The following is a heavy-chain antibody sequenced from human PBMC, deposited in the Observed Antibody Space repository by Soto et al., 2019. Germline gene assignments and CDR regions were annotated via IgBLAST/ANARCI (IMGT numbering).Heavy chain of an antibody. V-gene: IGHV3-33*01. CDR2: IWYDGSYK. CDR1: GFSFNNHG. CDR3: ARQQMVSYYFDS. J-gene: IGHJ4*02. Sequence: QVQLAESGGGVVQPGRSLRLSCAASGFSFNNHGMHWVRQAPGTGLEWVAVIWYDGSYKYYADSVKGRFTISRDNSKNTLYLQMNSLRAEDTALYYCARQQMVSYYFDSWGQGTLVTVSS. D-gene: IGHD2-8*01.